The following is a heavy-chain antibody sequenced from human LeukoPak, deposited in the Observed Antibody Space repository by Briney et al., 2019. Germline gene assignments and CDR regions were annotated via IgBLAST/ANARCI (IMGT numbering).Heavy chain of an antibody. J-gene: IGHJ3*02. Sequence: GGSLRLSCAASGFTFSSYGMHWVRQAPGKGLEWVAVISYDGSNKYYADSVKGRFTISRDNSKNTLYLQMNSLRAEDTAVYYCATGRDGYEGAFDIWGQGTMVTVSS. CDR3: ATGRDGYEGAFDI. D-gene: IGHD5-24*01. CDR2: ISYDGSNK. CDR1: GFTFSSYG. V-gene: IGHV3-30*03.